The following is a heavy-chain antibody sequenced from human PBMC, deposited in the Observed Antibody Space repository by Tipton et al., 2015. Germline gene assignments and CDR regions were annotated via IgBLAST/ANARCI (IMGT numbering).Heavy chain of an antibody. J-gene: IGHJ4*02. D-gene: IGHD1-26*01. Sequence: QLVQSGAEVKKPGASVKVSCKASGYPLIAYYIHWVRQAPGQGLEWIGWINPNSGGTDYAQKFQGRVTMTSDTSISTAYMELSSLTSDDTAVYYCATEAIVGPIDLEDWGQGTLVTVSS. CDR1: GYPLIAYY. CDR2: INPNSGGT. V-gene: IGHV1-2*02. CDR3: ATEAIVGPIDLED.